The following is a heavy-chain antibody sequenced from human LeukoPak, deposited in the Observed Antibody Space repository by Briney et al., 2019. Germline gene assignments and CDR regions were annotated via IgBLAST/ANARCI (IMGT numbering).Heavy chain of an antibody. CDR2: RNPNRGGT. D-gene: IGHD6-13*01. CDR3: ARASVRGIAAAGLDY. J-gene: IGHJ4*02. CDR1: GYTFPGYY. V-gene: IGHV1-2*02. Sequence: GASVKVSCKASGYTFPGYYLHWVRQAPGQGVEWMGWRNPNRGGTNYAQKFQGRVTMTRDTSISTAYMELRRLRADDTAVYYCARASVRGIAAAGLDYWGQGTLVTVSS.